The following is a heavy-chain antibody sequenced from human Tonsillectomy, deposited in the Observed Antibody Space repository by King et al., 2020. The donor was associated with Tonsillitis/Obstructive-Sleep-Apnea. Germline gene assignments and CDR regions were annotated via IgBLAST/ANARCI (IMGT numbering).Heavy chain of an antibody. D-gene: IGHD5-12*01. J-gene: IGHJ5*02. CDR3: SRGSGDYQLLSGYDFHRGNWFDP. CDR2: INHSGST. Sequence: QVQLQQWGAGLLKPSETLSLTCAVYGGSFSGYYWSWIRQPPGKGLEWIGEINHSGSTNYNPSLKSRVTISVDTSKNQFSLKLRSVTAADTAVYYCSRGSGDYQLLSGYDFHRGNWFDPWGQGTLVTVSS. CDR1: GGSFSGYY. V-gene: IGHV4-34*01.